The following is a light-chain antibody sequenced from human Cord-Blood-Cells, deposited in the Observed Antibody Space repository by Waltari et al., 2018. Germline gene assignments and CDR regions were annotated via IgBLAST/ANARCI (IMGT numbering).Light chain of an antibody. CDR3: QQYGSSPRT. CDR2: GAS. Sequence: EIVLTQSPGTLSLSPGERATLSFRASQSVSRSYLAWYQHKPGQAPRLLIYGASSRATGIPDRFSGSGSGTDFTLTISRLEPEDFALYYCQQYGSSPRTFGQGTKVEIK. V-gene: IGKV3-20*01. J-gene: IGKJ1*01. CDR1: QSVSRSY.